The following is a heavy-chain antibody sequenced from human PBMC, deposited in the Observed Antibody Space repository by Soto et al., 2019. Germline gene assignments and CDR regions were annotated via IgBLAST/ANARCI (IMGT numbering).Heavy chain of an antibody. CDR3: VRDGTKNLRDRFEP. J-gene: IGHJ5*02. V-gene: IGHV4-4*07. CDR1: GASLSRYY. CDR2: IYATGDT. Sequence: PSETLSLTGNVSGASLSRYYWSWIRQPPGKGLEWIGRIYATGDTDYNPSLKSRISMSVDMSKKQFSLTLRSVTAADTVIYYCVRDGTKNLRDRFEPWGRGILVTVSS. D-gene: IGHD1-26*01.